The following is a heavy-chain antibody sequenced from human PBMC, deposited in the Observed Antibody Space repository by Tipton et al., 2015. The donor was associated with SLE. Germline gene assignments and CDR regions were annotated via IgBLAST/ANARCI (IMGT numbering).Heavy chain of an antibody. Sequence: LRLSCAASGFTFSSYWMSWVRQPPGKGLEWIGEINHSGSTNYNPSLKSRVTISVDTSKNQFSLKLSSVTAADTAVYYCARDPDGSGSYGGWGQGTLVTVSS. D-gene: IGHD3-10*01. CDR3: ARDPDGSGSYGG. CDR2: INHSGST. V-gene: IGHV4-34*01. CDR1: GFTFSSYW. J-gene: IGHJ4*02.